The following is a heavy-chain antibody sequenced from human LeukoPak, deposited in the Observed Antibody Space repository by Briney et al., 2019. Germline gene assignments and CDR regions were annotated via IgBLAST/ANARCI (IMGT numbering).Heavy chain of an antibody. V-gene: IGHV4-39*01. CDR2: INFSGST. CDR1: GGSIRSSTYY. CDR3: ASEAYYYDSSGYYKY. Sequence: SETLSLTCTVSGGSIRSSTYYWGWIRQPPGKGLEWIASINFSGSTHYNPSLKSRLTISVDSSKNQFSLKLSSVTAADTAVYYCASEAYYYDSSGYYKYWGQGTLVTVSS. J-gene: IGHJ4*02. D-gene: IGHD3-22*01.